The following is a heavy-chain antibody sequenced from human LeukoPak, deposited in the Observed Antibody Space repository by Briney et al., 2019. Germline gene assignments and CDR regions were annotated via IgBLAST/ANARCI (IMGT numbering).Heavy chain of an antibody. J-gene: IGHJ4*02. V-gene: IGHV1-46*01. CDR3: ARAPLGEPQDY. D-gene: IGHD4-17*01. CDR1: GYTFTIYY. CDR2: INPSGGST. Sequence: AAVRVSFKASGYTFTIYYMHWVRQAPGQGGEGMGIINPSGGSTNYTQKFQGGVTITRETTTRTVYMELSSLRSEDTAVYYCARAPLGEPQDYWGQGTLVTVSS.